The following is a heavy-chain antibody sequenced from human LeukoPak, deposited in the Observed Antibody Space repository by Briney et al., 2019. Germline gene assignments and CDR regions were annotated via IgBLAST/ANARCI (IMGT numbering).Heavy chain of an antibody. V-gene: IGHV3-30*18. D-gene: IGHD1-1*01. Sequence: PGRSLRLSCAASGFTFSSYGMHWVRQAPGKGLEGVALISYDGSNRYYADSVKGRFTISRDNSKNTLYLQMNSLRAEDTAVYYCAKEGTGIHFDYWGQGTLVTVSS. CDR1: GFTFSSYG. J-gene: IGHJ4*02. CDR2: ISYDGSNR. CDR3: AKEGTGIHFDY.